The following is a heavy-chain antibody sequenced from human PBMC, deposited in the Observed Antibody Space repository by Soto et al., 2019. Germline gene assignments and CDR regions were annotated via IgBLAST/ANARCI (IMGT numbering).Heavy chain of an antibody. J-gene: IGHJ6*02. CDR1: GYSFTDYH. CDR2: INPKSGGT. V-gene: IGHV1-2*04. Sequence: QVQLVQSGAEVKKPGASVKVSCKASGYSFTDYHIHWVRQXXGXGXXXXGRINPKSGGTSTAQKFQGWVTMTTDTSISTASMELTRLTSDDTAIYYXAXXXXXXXXXXXXXXXXXHDMDVWGQGTTVTVSS. CDR3: AXXXXXXXXXXXXXXXXXHDMDV.